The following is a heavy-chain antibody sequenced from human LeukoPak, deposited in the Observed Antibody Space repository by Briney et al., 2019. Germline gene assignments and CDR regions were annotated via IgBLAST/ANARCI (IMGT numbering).Heavy chain of an antibody. J-gene: IGHJ6*04. D-gene: IGHD5-12*01. CDR2: ISYDGSNK. Sequence: PGRSLRLSCAAAGFTFSSYAMHRVRQAPGKGLEWVAVISYDGSNKYYADSVKGRFTISRDHSKNTLSLQMNSRRAEDTAVYYCARRGPYSAYDYYYYGMDVWGKGTTVTVSS. V-gene: IGHV3-30*04. CDR3: ARRGPYSAYDYYYYGMDV. CDR1: GFTFSSYA.